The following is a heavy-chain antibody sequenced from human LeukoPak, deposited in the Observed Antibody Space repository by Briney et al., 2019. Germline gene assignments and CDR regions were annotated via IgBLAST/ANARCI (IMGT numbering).Heavy chain of an antibody. Sequence: SETLSLTCTVSGSSISTYYWSWIRQPPGKGLEWIGYVYYSGRTRYNPSLESRVAMSIDTSKNQFSLNLTSVTAADTAIYYCARDYNNYIVDHWGQGALVTVSS. V-gene: IGHV4-59*01. CDR2: VYYSGRT. J-gene: IGHJ4*02. D-gene: IGHD3-10*01. CDR3: ARDYNNYIVDH. CDR1: GSSISTYY.